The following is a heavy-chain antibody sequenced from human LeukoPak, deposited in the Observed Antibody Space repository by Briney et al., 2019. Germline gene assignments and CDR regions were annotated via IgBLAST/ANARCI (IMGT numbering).Heavy chain of an antibody. J-gene: IGHJ4*02. CDR2: ISYDGSNK. CDR3: ARSRHSYDSSGFPHY. V-gene: IGHV3-30*03. Sequence: PGRSLRLSCAASGFTFSSYGMHWVRQAPGKGLEWVAVISYDGSNKYYADSVKGRFTISRDNSKNSLYLQMNSLRAEDTALYYCARSRHSYDSSGFPHYWGQGTLVTVSS. CDR1: GFTFSSYG. D-gene: IGHD3-22*01.